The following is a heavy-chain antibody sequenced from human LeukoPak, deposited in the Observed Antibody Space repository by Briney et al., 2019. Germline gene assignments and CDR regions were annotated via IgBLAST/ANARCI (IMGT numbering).Heavy chain of an antibody. CDR3: ARDGGLHTNFDY. D-gene: IGHD2-15*01. CDR1: GFSFRNYW. V-gene: IGHV3-7*01. J-gene: IGHJ4*02. Sequence: PGGSRRLSCAASGFSFRNYWMGWVRQAPGKGLEWVANTKPDGSAEYYADSVRGRFSTSRDNANNLLYLRMNSLRAEDTAVYYCARDGGLHTNFDYWGQGTLVTVSS. CDR2: TKPDGSAE.